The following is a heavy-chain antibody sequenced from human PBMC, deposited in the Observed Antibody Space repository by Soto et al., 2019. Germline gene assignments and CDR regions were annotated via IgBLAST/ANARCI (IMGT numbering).Heavy chain of an antibody. CDR2: IIPIFGTA. Sequence: GASVKVSCKASGGTFSSYAISWVRQAPGQGLEWMGGIIPIFGTANYAQKFQGRVTITADKSTSTAYMELSSLRSEDTAVYYCASHDQYCSSTSCYPKYYFDYWGQGTLVTVSS. V-gene: IGHV1-69*06. CDR1: GGTFSSYA. D-gene: IGHD2-2*01. CDR3: ASHDQYCSSTSCYPKYYFDY. J-gene: IGHJ4*02.